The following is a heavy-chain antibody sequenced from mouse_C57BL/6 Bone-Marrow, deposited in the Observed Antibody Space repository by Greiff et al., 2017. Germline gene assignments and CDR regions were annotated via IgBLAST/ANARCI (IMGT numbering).Heavy chain of an antibody. CDR3: AISCTTVVADY. Sequence: VQLQQSVAELVRPGASVKLSCTASGFNIKNTYMHWVKQRPEQGLEWIGRIDPANGNTKYAPKFKGKATLTVDKSSSTAYMQLSSLTSEDSAVYYCAISCTTVVADYWGQGTTLTVSS. V-gene: IGHV14-3*01. CDR1: GFNIKNTY. J-gene: IGHJ2*01. CDR2: IDPANGNT. D-gene: IGHD1-1*01.